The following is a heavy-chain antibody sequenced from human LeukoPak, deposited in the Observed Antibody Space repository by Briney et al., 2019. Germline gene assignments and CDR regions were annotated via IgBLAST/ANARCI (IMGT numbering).Heavy chain of an antibody. CDR1: GGSISSGSYY. D-gene: IGHD1-26*01. V-gene: IGHV4-61*02. Sequence: SETLSLTCTVSGGSISSGSYYWGWIRQPAGKGLEWIGRIYTSGSTNYNPSLKSRVTISVDTSKNQFSLKLSSVTAADTAVYYCAAYSGSYYGDAFDIWGQGTMVTVSS. CDR2: IYTSGST. J-gene: IGHJ3*02. CDR3: AAYSGSYYGDAFDI.